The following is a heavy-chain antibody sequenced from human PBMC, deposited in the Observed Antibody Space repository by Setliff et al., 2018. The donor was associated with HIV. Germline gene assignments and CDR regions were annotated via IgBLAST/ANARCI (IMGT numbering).Heavy chain of an antibody. Sequence: ASVKVSCKASGYTFTNYNIHWVRQAPGQGLEWVGMVNPSGGSTAYAQKFQGRVTIIRDTSTSTVYMDLSSLRSEDTAVYYCARPGIAAADYYFDYWGQGALVTVPS. CDR3: ARPGIAAADYYFDY. CDR2: VNPSGGST. D-gene: IGHD6-13*01. J-gene: IGHJ4*02. CDR1: GYTFTNYN. V-gene: IGHV1-46*01.